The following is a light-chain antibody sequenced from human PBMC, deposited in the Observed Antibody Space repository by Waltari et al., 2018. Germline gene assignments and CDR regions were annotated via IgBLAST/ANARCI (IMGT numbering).Light chain of an antibody. CDR2: DAR. V-gene: IGLV2-11*01. J-gene: IGLJ2*01. Sequence: QSVLTQPRSVSGSRGQSVTISCTGNKSDVGAYDSVSWYQHHPGKVPKLMIYDARRRPSGVPPRFSGSKSVNSSSLTISGLQTEDEADYYCCSYAGNYIMIFGGGTKVTVL. CDR3: CSYAGNYIMI. CDR1: KSDVGAYDS.